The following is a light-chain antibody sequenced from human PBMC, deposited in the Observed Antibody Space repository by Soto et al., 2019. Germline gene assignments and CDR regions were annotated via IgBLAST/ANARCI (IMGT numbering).Light chain of an antibody. CDR1: QSVSSY. CDR3: LQRANWPGT. Sequence: EIVLTQSPATLSLSPGERATLSCRASQSVSSYLAWYQQKPGQAPRLLIYDASNRATGIPARFSGSGSGTDFTLTISSLEPEDFAVYYCLQRANWPGTFGQGTKLEIK. CDR2: DAS. V-gene: IGKV3-11*01. J-gene: IGKJ2*01.